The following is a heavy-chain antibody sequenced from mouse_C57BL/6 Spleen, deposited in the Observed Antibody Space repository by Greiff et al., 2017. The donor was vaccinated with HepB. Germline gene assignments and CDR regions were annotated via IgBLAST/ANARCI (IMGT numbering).Heavy chain of an antibody. Sequence: EVKLMESEGGLVQPGSSMKLSCTASGFTFSDYYMAWVRQVPEKGLEWVANINYDGSSTYYLDSLKSRFIISRDNAKNILYLQMSSLKSEDTATYYCARNGYYDYYAMDYWGQGTSVTVSS. V-gene: IGHV5-16*01. CDR3: ARNGYYDYYAMDY. CDR1: GFTFSDYY. D-gene: IGHD2-3*01. J-gene: IGHJ4*01. CDR2: INYDGSST.